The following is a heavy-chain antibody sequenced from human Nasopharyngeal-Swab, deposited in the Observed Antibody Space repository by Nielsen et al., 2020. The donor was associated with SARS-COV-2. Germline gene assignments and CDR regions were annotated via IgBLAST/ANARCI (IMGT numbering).Heavy chain of an antibody. CDR2: ISSDESTT. CDR3: ARDSPWQELDY. CDR1: GFSFSIYW. J-gene: IGHJ4*02. Sequence: GESLKISCAASGFSFSIYWMHWVRQPPGKGLVWVSGISSDESTTTYADSVKGRFTISRDNTKNTLYLQMNSLQAEDTAVYYCARDSPWQELDYWGQGTLVTVSS. V-gene: IGHV3-74*01. D-gene: IGHD1-1*01.